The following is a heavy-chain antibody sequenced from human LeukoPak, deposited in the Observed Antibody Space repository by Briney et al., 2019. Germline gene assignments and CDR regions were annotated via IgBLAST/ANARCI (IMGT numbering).Heavy chain of an antibody. CDR3: ARGLSPRTNMVRGVRPPFRGVFDY. V-gene: IGHV4-34*01. Sequence: SETLSLTCAVYGGSFSGYYWSWIRQPPGKGLEWIGEIDHSGSTNYNPSLKSRVTISVDTSKNQFSLKLSSVTAADTAVYYCARGLSPRTNMVRGVRPPFRGVFDYWGQGTLVTVSS. J-gene: IGHJ4*02. CDR2: IDHSGST. D-gene: IGHD3-10*01. CDR1: GGSFSGYY.